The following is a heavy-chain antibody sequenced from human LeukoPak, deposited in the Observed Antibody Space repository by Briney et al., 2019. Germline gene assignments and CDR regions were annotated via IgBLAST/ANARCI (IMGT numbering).Heavy chain of an antibody. CDR2: TFYRSKWYN. D-gene: IGHD3-3*01. Sequence: SQTLSLTCALSGDSFSSNSAAWNWIRQSPSRGLEWLGRTFYRSKWYNDYAVSVKSRITINPDTSKNQFSLQLNSVTPEDTAVYYCARETSFRYYDCWSGWDYWGQGTLVTVSS. V-gene: IGHV6-1*01. CDR1: GDSFSSNSAA. CDR3: ARETSFRYYDCWSGWDY. J-gene: IGHJ4*02.